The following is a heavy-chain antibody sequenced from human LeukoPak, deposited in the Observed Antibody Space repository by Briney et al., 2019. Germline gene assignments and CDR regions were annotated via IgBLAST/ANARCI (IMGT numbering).Heavy chain of an antibody. J-gene: IGHJ4*02. Sequence: GASVTVSCTASGYTFTGYYVHWVRQAPGQGLEWMGWINPNSGGTNYAQKFQGRVTMTRDTSISTAYMELSRLRSDDTAVYYCARDPNITPSYWGQGTLVTVSS. CDR1: GYTFTGYY. V-gene: IGHV1-2*02. CDR3: ARDPNITPSY. D-gene: IGHD2/OR15-2a*01. CDR2: INPNSGGT.